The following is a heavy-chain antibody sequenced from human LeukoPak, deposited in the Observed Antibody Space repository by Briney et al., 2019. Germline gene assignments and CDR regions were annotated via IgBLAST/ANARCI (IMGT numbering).Heavy chain of an antibody. CDR3: AREANLGQLRGGNWFDP. CDR1: GYTFTSYY. D-gene: IGHD3-16*01. CDR2: INPSGGST. Sequence: ASVKVSCKASGYTFTSYYMHWVRQAPGQGLEWMGIINPSGGSTSYAQKFQGRVTMTRDTSTSTVYMELSSLRSEDTAVYYCAREANLGQLRGGNWFDPWGQGNLVTVSS. V-gene: IGHV1-46*01. J-gene: IGHJ5*02.